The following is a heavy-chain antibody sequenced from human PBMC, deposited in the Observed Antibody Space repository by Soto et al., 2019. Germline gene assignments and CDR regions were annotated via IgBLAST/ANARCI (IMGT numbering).Heavy chain of an antibody. J-gene: IGHJ4*02. CDR2: TGLNGRTT. D-gene: IGHD6-6*01. CDR1: GFTFSMSA. V-gene: IGHV3-23*01. Sequence: EVQLLESGGGLVQPGGSLRLSCAASGFTFSMSAMTWVRQAPGKGLEWVSTTGLNGRTTYYADSVKGRFTVSRDNSKNTLDLHMSILRAADTAVYYCATVHSTSRSFDYWGQGTLVTVSS. CDR3: ATVHSTSRSFDY.